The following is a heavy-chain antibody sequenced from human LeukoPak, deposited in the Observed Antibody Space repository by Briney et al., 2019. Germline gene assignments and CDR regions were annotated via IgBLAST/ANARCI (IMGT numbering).Heavy chain of an antibody. CDR1: GFTFSRYW. CDR2: IKQDGSEK. V-gene: IGHV3-7*01. CDR3: ARDWDDYYYYYTAV. Sequence: PGGSLRLSCAASGFTFSRYWMSWVRQAPGKGLEWVANIKQDGSEKYYVDSVKGRFTISRDNTKNSLYLQMNSLRAEDTAVYSCARDWDDYYYYYTAVWGKGTTVTVSS. J-gene: IGHJ6*03. D-gene: IGHD1-26*01.